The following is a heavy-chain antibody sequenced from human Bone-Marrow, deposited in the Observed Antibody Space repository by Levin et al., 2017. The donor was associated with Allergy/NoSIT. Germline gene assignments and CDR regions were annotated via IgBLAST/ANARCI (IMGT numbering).Heavy chain of an antibody. Sequence: GGSLRLSCVVSGFTFSDYYMSWIRQAPGKGLEWVSYISSSATTMDYADSVKGRFTISRDDAKNSLYLQMNSLRAEDTAVYYCARFPLRYSSSPLFDFWGQGALVTVSS. CDR2: ISSSATTM. CDR1: GFTFSDYY. J-gene: IGHJ4*02. CDR3: ARFPLRYSSSPLFDF. V-gene: IGHV3-11*01. D-gene: IGHD6-6*01.